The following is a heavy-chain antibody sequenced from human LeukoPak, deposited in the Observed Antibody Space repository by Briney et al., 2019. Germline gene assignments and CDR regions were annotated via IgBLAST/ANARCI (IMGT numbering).Heavy chain of an antibody. V-gene: IGHV1-18*01. Sequence: ASVKVSCKASGYTFTSYGISWVRQAPGQGLEWMGWISAYNGNTNYAQKLQGRVTMTTDTSTSTAYMELRSLRSEDTAVYYCAPATLRLGELLPNWFDPWGQGTLVTVSS. D-gene: IGHD3-16*01. CDR3: APATLRLGELLPNWFDP. CDR1: GYTFTSYG. CDR2: ISAYNGNT. J-gene: IGHJ5*02.